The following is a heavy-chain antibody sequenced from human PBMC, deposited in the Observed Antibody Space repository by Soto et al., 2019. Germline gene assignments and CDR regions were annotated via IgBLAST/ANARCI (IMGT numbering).Heavy chain of an antibody. CDR1: GYTFTSYA. V-gene: IGHV1-3*01. Sequence: VASVKVSCKASGYTFTSYAMHWVRQAPGQRLEWMGWINAGNGNTKYSQKFQGRVTITRDTSASTAYMELSSLRSEDTAVYYCAREVNRGVIIIGDAFDISGQGTMVTVSS. D-gene: IGHD3-10*01. CDR2: INAGNGNT. J-gene: IGHJ3*02. CDR3: AREVNRGVIIIGDAFDI.